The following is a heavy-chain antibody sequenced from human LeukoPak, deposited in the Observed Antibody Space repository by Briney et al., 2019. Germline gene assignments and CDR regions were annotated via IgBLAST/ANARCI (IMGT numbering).Heavy chain of an antibody. CDR2: ISSSSSYI. J-gene: IGHJ4*02. Sequence: PGGSLRLSCAASGFTFSSYSMNWVRQAPGKGLEWVSSISSSSSYIYYADSVKGRFTISRDNAKNSLYLQMNSLRAEDTAVYYCAREPLGMYYDSSGYPYWGQGTLVTVSS. V-gene: IGHV3-21*01. D-gene: IGHD3-22*01. CDR1: GFTFSSYS. CDR3: AREPLGMYYDSSGYPY.